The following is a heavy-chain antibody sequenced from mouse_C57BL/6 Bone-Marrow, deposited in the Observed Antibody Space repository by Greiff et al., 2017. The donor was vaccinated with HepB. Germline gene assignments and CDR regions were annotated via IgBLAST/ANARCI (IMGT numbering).Heavy chain of an antibody. J-gene: IGHJ1*03. Sequence: QVQLKESGAELVRPGASVTLSCKASGYTFTDYEMHWVKQTPVHGLEWIGAIDPETGGTAYNQKFKGKAILTADKSSSTAYMELRSLTSEDSAVYYCTRGRTTVVEDWYFDVWGTGTTVTVSS. D-gene: IGHD1-1*01. CDR2: IDPETGGT. CDR1: GYTFTDYE. CDR3: TRGRTTVVEDWYFDV. V-gene: IGHV1-15*01.